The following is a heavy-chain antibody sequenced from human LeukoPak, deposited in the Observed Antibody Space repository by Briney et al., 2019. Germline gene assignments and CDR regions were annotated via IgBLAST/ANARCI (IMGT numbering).Heavy chain of an antibody. CDR3: ARERGNLRGDAFDI. D-gene: IGHD1-26*01. CDR2: IYSTGNT. V-gene: IGHV4-4*07. CDR1: GVSISTYY. Sequence: SETLSLTCTVSGVSISTYYWTWIRQPAGKGLEWIGRIYSTGNTNYNPSLESQVTMSIDTSKNQFSLKLTSVTAADTAVYYCARERGNLRGDAFDIWGQGTMVTVSS. J-gene: IGHJ3*02.